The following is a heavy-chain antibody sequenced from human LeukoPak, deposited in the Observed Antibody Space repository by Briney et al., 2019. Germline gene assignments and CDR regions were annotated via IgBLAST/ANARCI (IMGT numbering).Heavy chain of an antibody. J-gene: IGHJ5*02. CDR3: AGEILGFDP. CDR1: GGSFSGYY. D-gene: IGHD2/OR15-2a*01. Sequence: ETLSLTCAVYGGSFSGYYWSWIRQPPGKGLEWVGEVNHSGSTNYNPSLKSRVTISVDTSKNQFSLKLSSVTAADTAVYYCAGEILGFDPWGQGTLVTVSS. CDR2: VNHSGST. V-gene: IGHV4-34*01.